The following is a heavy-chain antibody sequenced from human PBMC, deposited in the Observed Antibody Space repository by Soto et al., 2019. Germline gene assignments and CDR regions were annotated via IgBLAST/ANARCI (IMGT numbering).Heavy chain of an antibody. CDR1: GGSISSYY. CDR2: IYYSGST. D-gene: IGHD3-22*01. V-gene: IGHV4-59*01. J-gene: IGHJ5*02. Sequence: QVQLQESGPGLVKPSETLSLTCTVSGGSISSYYWSWIRQPPGKGLEWIGYIYYSGSTNYNPSLTSRVTISVDTSKIQFSLKLSAVTAADTAVYYCARVGSDYDSGNWFDPWGQGTLVTVSS. CDR3: ARVGSDYDSGNWFDP.